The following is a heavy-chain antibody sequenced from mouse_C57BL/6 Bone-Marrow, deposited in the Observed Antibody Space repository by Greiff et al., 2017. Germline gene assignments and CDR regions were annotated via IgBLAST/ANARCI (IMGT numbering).Heavy chain of an antibody. V-gene: IGHV3-6*01. CDR2: ISYDGSH. CDR3: ATLGPPWFAY. Sequence: EVQVVESGPGLVKPSQSLSLTCSVTGYSITSGYYWNWIRQFPGNKLEWMGYISYDGSHNYNPSLKNRISITRDTSKNQFFLKLNSVTTEDTATXYCATLGPPWFAYWGQGTLVTVSA. J-gene: IGHJ3*01. CDR1: GYSITSGYY. D-gene: IGHD4-1*01.